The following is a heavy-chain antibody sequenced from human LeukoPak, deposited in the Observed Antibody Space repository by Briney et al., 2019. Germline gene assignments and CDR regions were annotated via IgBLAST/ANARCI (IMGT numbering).Heavy chain of an antibody. CDR2: FDPEDGET. V-gene: IGHV1-24*01. D-gene: IGHD6-6*01. Sequence: ASVKVSCKASGYTFTSYGISWVRQAPGQGLEWMGGFDPEDGETIYAQKFQGRVTMTEDTSTDTAYMELSSLRSEDTAVYYCARDPGTWIAARPGWLDPWGQGTLVTVSS. CDR3: ARDPGTWIAARPGWLDP. CDR1: GYTFTSYG. J-gene: IGHJ5*02.